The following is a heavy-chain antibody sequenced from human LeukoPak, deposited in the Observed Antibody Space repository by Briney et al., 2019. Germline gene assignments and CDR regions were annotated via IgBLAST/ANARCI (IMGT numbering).Heavy chain of an antibody. Sequence: ASVKVSCKASGYTFTSYYMHWVRQAPGQGLEWMGIINPSGGSTSYAQKFQGRVTMTRDMSTSTVYMELSSLRSEDTAVYYCARSDTGGLFDYWGQGTLVTISS. CDR3: ARSDTGGLFDY. J-gene: IGHJ4*02. CDR2: INPSGGST. V-gene: IGHV1-46*01. CDR1: GYTFTSYY. D-gene: IGHD7-27*01.